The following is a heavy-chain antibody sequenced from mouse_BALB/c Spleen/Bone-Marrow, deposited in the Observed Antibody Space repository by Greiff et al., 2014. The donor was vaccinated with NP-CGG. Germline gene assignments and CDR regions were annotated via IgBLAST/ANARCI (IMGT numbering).Heavy chain of an antibody. J-gene: IGHJ2*01. CDR2: IWGGGIT. V-gene: IGHV2-6-5*01. CDR1: GFSLTDYG. D-gene: IGHD4-1*01. CDR3: AKLNWDEGDY. Sequence: VKLVESGPGLVAPSQSLSITCTVSGFSLTDYGVSWILQPPGKGLEWLGVIWGGGITYYNSPLKSRLSISKDNSKSQVFLKVYSLQTDDTAMYYCAKLNWDEGDYWGQGTTLTVSS.